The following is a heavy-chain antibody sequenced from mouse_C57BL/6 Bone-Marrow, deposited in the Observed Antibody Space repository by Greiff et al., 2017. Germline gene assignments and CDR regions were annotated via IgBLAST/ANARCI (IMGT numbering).Heavy chain of an antibody. J-gene: IGHJ1*03. V-gene: IGHV1-15*01. CDR2: IDPETGGT. D-gene: IGHD2-1*01. CDR1: GYTFTDYE. Sequence: QVQLHQSGAELVRPGASVTLSCKASGYTFTDYEMHWVKQTPVHGLEWIGAIDPETGGTAYNQKFKGKAILTADKSSSTAYMELRSLTSEDSAVYYCTAIYYGNYLYWYFDVWGTGTTVTVSS. CDR3: TAIYYGNYLYWYFDV.